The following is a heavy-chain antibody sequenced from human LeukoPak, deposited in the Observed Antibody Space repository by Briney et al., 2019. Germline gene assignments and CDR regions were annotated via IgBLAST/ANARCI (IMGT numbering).Heavy chain of an antibody. V-gene: IGHV1-8*03. CDR1: GYTFTGYD. Sequence: GASVKVSCKASGYTFTGYDINWVRQATGQGLEWMGWMNPNSGNTGYAQKFQGRVTITRNTSISTAYMELSSLRSEDTAVYYCARDHSSSWYEWEDWFDPWGQGTLVTVSS. CDR2: MNPNSGNT. D-gene: IGHD6-13*01. J-gene: IGHJ5*02. CDR3: ARDHSSSWYEWEDWFDP.